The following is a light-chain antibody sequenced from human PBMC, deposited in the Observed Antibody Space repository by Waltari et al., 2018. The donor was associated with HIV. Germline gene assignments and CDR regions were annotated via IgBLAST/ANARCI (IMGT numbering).Light chain of an antibody. CDR3: QHYDNLPQP. Sequence: EIVMTQSPPTLSVSPGQRVTLSCRASQSISAKVAWYQQRPGQAPRLLIYEAATRPTGIPARFSGSGSGTEFTLTITSLQSEDIATYFCQHYDNLPQPFGPGTKVEIK. CDR2: EAA. CDR1: QSISAK. V-gene: IGKV3-15*01. J-gene: IGKJ1*01.